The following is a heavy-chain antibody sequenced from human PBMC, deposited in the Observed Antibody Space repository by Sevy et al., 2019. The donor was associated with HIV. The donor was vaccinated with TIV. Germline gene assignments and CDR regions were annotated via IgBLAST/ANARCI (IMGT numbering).Heavy chain of an antibody. J-gene: IGHJ4*02. CDR3: ARAYCSSGSGYSLEY. V-gene: IGHV1-18*01. Sequence: ASVKVSCKASGYTFTSYRINWVRQAPGQGLEWMGWISAHNGDTNYAQKLQGRVTMIRDTSTTTAYMELRSLTSDDTADYYCARAYCSSGSGYSLEYWGQGTLVTVSS. D-gene: IGHD2-15*01. CDR2: ISAHNGDT. CDR1: GYTFTSYR.